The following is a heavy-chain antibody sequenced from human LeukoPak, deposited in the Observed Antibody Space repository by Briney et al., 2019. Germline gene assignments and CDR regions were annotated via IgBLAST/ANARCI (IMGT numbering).Heavy chain of an antibody. J-gene: IGHJ5*02. Sequence: SEALSLTCTVSGGSISSSSYYWGWIRQPPGKGLEWIGSIYYSGSTYYNPSLKSRVTISVDTSKNQFSLKLSSVTAADTAVYYCARRRIAVAVNWFDPWGQGTLVTVSS. CDR1: GGSISSSSYY. D-gene: IGHD6-19*01. CDR2: IYYSGST. V-gene: IGHV4-39*01. CDR3: ARRRIAVAVNWFDP.